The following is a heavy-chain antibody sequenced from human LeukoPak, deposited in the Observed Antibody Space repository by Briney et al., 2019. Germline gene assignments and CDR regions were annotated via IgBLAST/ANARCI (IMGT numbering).Heavy chain of an antibody. J-gene: IGHJ5*02. CDR2: INSDSGFT. CDR3: ARNFDMKGFDP. CDR1: GYTFTGYY. D-gene: IGHD3-9*01. V-gene: IGHV1-2*02. Sequence: ASVKVSCKASGYTFTGYYMNWVRQAPGQGLEWMGWINSDSGFTKYAQKFQGRVTMTRDTSITTVYMDLTRLTSDDTAAYYCARNFDMKGFDPWGQGTLVTVSS.